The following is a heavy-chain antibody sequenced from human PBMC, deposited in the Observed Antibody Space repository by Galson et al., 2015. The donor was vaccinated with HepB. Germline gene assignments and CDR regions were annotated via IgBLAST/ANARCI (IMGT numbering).Heavy chain of an antibody. Sequence: SVKVSCKAAGYTFSSFGICWVRQAPGAGLQWIGCINTNNGNREYAQILHDRLTMTTDTSTSTAYMELRSLRPDDTAVYYCVRQSGGFWGQGTLVTVSS. J-gene: IGHJ4*02. CDR1: GYTFSSFG. V-gene: IGHV1-18*01. D-gene: IGHD1-26*01. CDR3: VRQSGGF. CDR2: INTNNGNR.